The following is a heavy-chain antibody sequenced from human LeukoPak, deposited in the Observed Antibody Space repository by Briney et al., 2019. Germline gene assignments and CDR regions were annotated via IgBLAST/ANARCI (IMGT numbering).Heavy chain of an antibody. CDR1: GFTFDDYA. CDR2: ISWDGGST. D-gene: IGHD3-10*01. V-gene: IGHV3-43D*03. J-gene: IGHJ6*03. Sequence: GGSLRLSCAASGFTFDDYAMHWVRQAPGKGLEWVSLISWDGGSTYYAGSVKGRFTISRDNSKNSLYLQMNSLRAEDTALYYCAKGAPGEVHYMDVWGKGTTVTVSS. CDR3: AKGAPGEVHYMDV.